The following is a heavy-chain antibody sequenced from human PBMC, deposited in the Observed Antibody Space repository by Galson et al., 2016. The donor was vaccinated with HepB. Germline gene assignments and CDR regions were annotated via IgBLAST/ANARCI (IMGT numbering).Heavy chain of an antibody. CDR1: GFTFSTFW. CDR3: MSYSDAWYSGF. V-gene: IGHV3-7*03. CDR2: IRQDGSGK. J-gene: IGHJ4*02. Sequence: LRLSCAASGFTFSTFWMTWVRQAPGKGLEWVANIRQDGSGKYYVDSVKGRFTISRDNAKNSVYLQMNSLRGDDTAVYYCMSYSDAWYSGFWSQGTLVTVSS. D-gene: IGHD6-13*01.